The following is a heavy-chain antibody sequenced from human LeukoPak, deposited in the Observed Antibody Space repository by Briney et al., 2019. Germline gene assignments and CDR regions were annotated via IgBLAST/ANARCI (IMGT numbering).Heavy chain of an antibody. CDR2: SESKVDGGTP. Sequence: PGGSLRLSCATSGFIFSNAWMSWVRQAPGKGLEWVGHSESKVDGGTPDYAAPVKGRFIISRDDSRSTLYLQMNSLKTEDTAVYYCTTHRDYSSGFNFDYWGQGALATVSS. CDR1: GFIFSNAW. CDR3: TTHRDYSSGFNFDY. J-gene: IGHJ4*02. V-gene: IGHV3-15*04. D-gene: IGHD6-19*01.